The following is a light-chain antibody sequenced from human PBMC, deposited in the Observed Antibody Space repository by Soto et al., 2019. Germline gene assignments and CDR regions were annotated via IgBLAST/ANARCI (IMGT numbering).Light chain of an antibody. CDR1: EDIAHY. CDR3: QKYDRAPLT. CDR2: HTS. J-gene: IGKJ4*01. V-gene: IGKV1-27*01. Sequence: DIQMTQSPSSLSASLGDKVTLTCRASEDIAHYLAWYQQKPGKAPRVMLHHTSILQSGVPSRFSGSGNGTEFNVTITRLQPEDVATYFCQKYDRAPLTFGGGPKVEI.